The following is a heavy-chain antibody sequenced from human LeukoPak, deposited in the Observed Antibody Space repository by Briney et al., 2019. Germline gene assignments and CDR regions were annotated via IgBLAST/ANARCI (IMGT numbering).Heavy chain of an antibody. D-gene: IGHD3-3*01. CDR2: FDPEDGET. CDR3: ATCGASEWLSPYYFDY. J-gene: IGHJ4*02. V-gene: IGHV1-24*01. Sequence: ASVKVSCKVSGYTLTELSMHWVRQAPGKGLGWMGGFDPEDGETIYAQKFQGRVTMTEDTSTDTAYMELSSLRSEDTAVYYCATCGASEWLSPYYFDYWGQGTLVTVSS. CDR1: GYTLTELS.